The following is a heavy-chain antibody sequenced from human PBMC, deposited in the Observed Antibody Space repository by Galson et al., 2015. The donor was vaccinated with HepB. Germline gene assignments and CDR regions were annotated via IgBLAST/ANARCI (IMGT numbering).Heavy chain of an antibody. D-gene: IGHD6-19*01. CDR3: AKDSDHIAVAAEEYFDY. V-gene: IGHV3-23*01. Sequence: SLRLSCAASGFTFSSYAMSWVRQAPGKGLEWVSSISGRSGSIYYADSVKGRFTISRDTSKNTLYLQMNSLRAEDTALYYCAKDSDHIAVAAEEYFDYWGQGTLVTVSS. J-gene: IGHJ4*02. CDR2: ISGRSGSI. CDR1: GFTFSSYA.